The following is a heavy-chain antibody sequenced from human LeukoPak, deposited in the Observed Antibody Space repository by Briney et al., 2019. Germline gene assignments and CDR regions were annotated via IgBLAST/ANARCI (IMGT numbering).Heavy chain of an antibody. CDR3: ARDYSSGRDY. V-gene: IGHV3-7*04. CDR1: GFTFSTKW. Sequence: GGSLSVSCAASGFTFSTKWRSWVRQAPGKGLEWVGTINQDGSEKYYVDSVKGRFTISRDDAKNSLYLQMNALRAEDTAVYYCARDYSSGRDYWGQGTLVTVSS. D-gene: IGHD3-22*01. CDR2: INQDGSEK. J-gene: IGHJ4*02.